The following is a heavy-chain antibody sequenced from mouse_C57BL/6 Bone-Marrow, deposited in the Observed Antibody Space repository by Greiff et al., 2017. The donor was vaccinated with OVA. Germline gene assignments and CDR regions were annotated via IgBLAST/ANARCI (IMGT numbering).Heavy chain of an antibody. Sequence: VQGVESGPGLVQPSQSLSITCTVSGFSLTSYGVHWVRQSPGKGLEWLGVIWRGGSTDYNAAFMSRLSITKDNSKSQVFFKMNSLQADDTAIYYCAKEDHLFYGYFDVWGTGTTVTVSS. J-gene: IGHJ1*03. CDR3: AKEDHLFYGYFDV. D-gene: IGHD1-1*01. CDR1: GFSLTSYG. CDR2: IWRGGST. V-gene: IGHV2-5*01.